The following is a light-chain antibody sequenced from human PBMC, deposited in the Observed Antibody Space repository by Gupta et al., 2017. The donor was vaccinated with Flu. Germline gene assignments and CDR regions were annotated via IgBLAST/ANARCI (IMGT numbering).Light chain of an antibody. Sequence: EIVLTQSPATLSLSPGERATLSCRASQSVSSYLDWYQQKPGQAPRLLIYDASNRDTGIPARFSGSGFGTDVTLTISSRELEDFAVYYCQQLSNWPPLTFGRGTKVEIK. CDR1: QSVSSY. CDR2: DAS. CDR3: QQLSNWPPLT. V-gene: IGKV3-11*01. J-gene: IGKJ4*01.